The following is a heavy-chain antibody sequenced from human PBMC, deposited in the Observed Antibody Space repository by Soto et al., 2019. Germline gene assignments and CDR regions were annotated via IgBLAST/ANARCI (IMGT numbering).Heavy chain of an antibody. CDR3: ARDKRARHGLFSRGYGMDV. Sequence: GGSLRLSCAASGFTFSSYAMHWVRQAPGKGLEWVAVISYDGSNKYYADSVKGRFTISRDNSKNTLYLQMNSLRAEDTAVYYCARDKRARHGLFSRGYGMDVCGQGTTVTVSS. J-gene: IGHJ6*02. CDR1: GFTFSSYA. D-gene: IGHD6-6*01. CDR2: ISYDGSNK. V-gene: IGHV3-30-3*01.